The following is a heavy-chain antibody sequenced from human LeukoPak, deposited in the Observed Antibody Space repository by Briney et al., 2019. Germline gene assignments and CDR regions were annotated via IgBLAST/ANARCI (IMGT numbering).Heavy chain of an antibody. J-gene: IGHJ6*02. D-gene: IGHD6-25*01. CDR1: GITFSDQF. V-gene: IGHV3-11*01. CDR3: AGVAAAWLEDGMDV. Sequence: GGSLRLSCAASGITFSDQFMTWIRQAPGKGLEWVSYINRSGSTIYYADSVKGRFTISRDNAKNSLYLQMSSLRVEDTAVYYGAGVAAAWLEDGMDVWGQGTTVTVSS. CDR2: INRSGSTI.